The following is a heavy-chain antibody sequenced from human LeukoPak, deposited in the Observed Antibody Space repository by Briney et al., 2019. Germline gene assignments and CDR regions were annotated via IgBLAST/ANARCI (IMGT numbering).Heavy chain of an antibody. V-gene: IGHV4-59*01. Sequence: KPSETLSLTCTVSGGSISSYYWSWIRQSPGKGLEWIGYIYYSGSTNYNPSLKSRVTISVDTSKNQFSLKLSSVTAADTAVYYCARGVGDTIFGVVIMGGFDYWGQGTLVTVSS. CDR3: ARGVGDTIFGVVIMGGFDY. J-gene: IGHJ4*02. D-gene: IGHD3-3*01. CDR1: GGSISSYY. CDR2: IYYSGST.